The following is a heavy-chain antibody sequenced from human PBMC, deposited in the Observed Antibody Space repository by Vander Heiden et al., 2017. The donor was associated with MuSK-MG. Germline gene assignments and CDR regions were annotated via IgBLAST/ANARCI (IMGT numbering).Heavy chain of an antibody. CDR3: AKGDRGYYYMDV. V-gene: IGHV3-13*01. CDR1: GFTFSSYD. J-gene: IGHJ6*03. CDR2: IGCAGDT. Sequence: EVQLVEPGGGLVQPGGSLRLSCAASGFTFSSYDMPWVRQATGKGREWVSAIGCAGDTYYPGSVKGRFTIYRENAKNSLYLQMNSLRAGDTAVYYCAKGDRGYYYMDVWGKGTTVTVSS.